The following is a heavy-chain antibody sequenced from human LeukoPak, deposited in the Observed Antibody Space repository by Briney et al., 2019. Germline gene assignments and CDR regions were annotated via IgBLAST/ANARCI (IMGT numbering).Heavy chain of an antibody. CDR3: ARDLGNGENASQGGK. J-gene: IGHJ4*02. V-gene: IGHV3-15*01. D-gene: IGHD2-8*01. Sequence: PGGSLRLSCAASGFTFSNAWMTWVRQAPGKGLEWVGRLKSKTDGGTTDYAAPVKGRFTISRDNSKNTLYLQMNSLRAEDTAVYYCARDLGNGENASQGGKWGQGTLVTVSS. CDR2: LKSKTDGGTT. CDR1: GFTFSNAW.